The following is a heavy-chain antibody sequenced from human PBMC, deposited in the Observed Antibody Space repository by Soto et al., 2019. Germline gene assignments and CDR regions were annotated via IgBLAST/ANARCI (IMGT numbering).Heavy chain of an antibody. J-gene: IGHJ6*02. Sequence: EVQLVESGGGLVQPGRSLRLSCAASGFTFDDYAMHWVRQAPGKGLEWVSGISWNSGSIGYADSVKGRFTISRDNAKNYLYLQMNSLRAEDTALYYCAKATNEATTTVYGMDVWGQGTTVTVAS. V-gene: IGHV3-9*01. CDR3: AKATNEATTTVYGMDV. CDR2: ISWNSGSI. D-gene: IGHD4-17*01. CDR1: GFTFDDYA.